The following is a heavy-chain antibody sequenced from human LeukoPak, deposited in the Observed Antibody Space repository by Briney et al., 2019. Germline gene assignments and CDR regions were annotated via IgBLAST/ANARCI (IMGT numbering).Heavy chain of an antibody. CDR3: ARTALLWFGELLTDWFDP. CDR1: GGTFSSYA. J-gene: IGHJ5*02. Sequence: WASVKVSCKASGGTFSSYAISWVRQAPGQGLEWVGGIIPIFGTANYAQKFQGRVTITADESTSTAYMELSSLRSEDTAVYYCARTALLWFGELLTDWFDPWGQGTLVTVSS. V-gene: IGHV1-69*13. D-gene: IGHD3-10*01. CDR2: IIPIFGTA.